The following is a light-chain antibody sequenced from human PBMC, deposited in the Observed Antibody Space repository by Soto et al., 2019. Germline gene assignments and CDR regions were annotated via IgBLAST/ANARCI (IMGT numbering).Light chain of an antibody. CDR2: AAS. J-gene: IGKJ2*01. CDR3: QQSYSTPYT. CDR1: QSISSY. V-gene: IGKV1-39*01. Sequence: DIQMTPSPSSLSASVGDRVTITCRASQSISSYLNWYQQKQGKAPKLLIYAASSLQSGVPSRFSGSGSGTDFTLTISSLQPEDFATYYCQQSYSTPYTFGQGTKLEIK.